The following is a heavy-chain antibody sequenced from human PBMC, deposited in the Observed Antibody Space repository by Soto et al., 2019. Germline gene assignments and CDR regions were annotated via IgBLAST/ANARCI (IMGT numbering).Heavy chain of an antibody. J-gene: IGHJ6*02. CDR3: ARDWANIVLMVYAISYYYYYGMDV. CDR2: ISYDGSNK. CDR1: GFTFSSYA. D-gene: IGHD2-8*01. V-gene: IGHV3-30-3*01. Sequence: GSLRLSCAASGFTFSSYAMHWVRQAPGKGLEWVAVISYDGSNKYYADSVKGRFTISRDNSKNTLYLQMNSLRAEDTAVYYCARDWANIVLMVYAISYYYYYGMDVWGQGTTVTVS.